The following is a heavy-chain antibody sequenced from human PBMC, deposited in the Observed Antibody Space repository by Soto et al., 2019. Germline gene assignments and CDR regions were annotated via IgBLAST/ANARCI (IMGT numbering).Heavy chain of an antibody. V-gene: IGHV2-5*01. Sequence: QITLKESGPTLVKPTQTLTLTCTFSGFSLSTSGVGVGWIRQPPGKSLEWLALIYWNDDKRYSPSLKSRLTITKDTSKNPVVLTMTNMDPVDTATYYCAHSIIVGEAVVVTAIPEWYFDLWGRGTLVTVSS. CDR2: IYWNDDK. CDR1: GFSLSTSGVG. J-gene: IGHJ2*01. D-gene: IGHD2-21*02. CDR3: AHSIIVGEAVVVTAIPEWYFDL.